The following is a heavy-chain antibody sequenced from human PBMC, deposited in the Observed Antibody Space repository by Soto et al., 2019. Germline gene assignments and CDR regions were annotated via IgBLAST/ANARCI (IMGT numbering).Heavy chain of an antibody. CDR3: ARAISTGYDILTGYYMDY. V-gene: IGHV4-61*08. J-gene: IGHJ4*02. Sequence: SETLSLTXTVSGGSVSSGAYYWSWIRQPPGKGLEWIGYIYYSGSTNYNPSLKSRVTISVDTSKNQFSLKLSSVTAADTAVYYCARAISTGYDILTGYYMDYWGQGALVTVSS. CDR1: GGSVSSGAYY. D-gene: IGHD3-9*01. CDR2: IYYSGST.